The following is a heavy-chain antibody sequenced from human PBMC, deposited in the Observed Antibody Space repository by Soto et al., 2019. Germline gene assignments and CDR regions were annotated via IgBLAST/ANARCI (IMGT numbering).Heavy chain of an antibody. Sequence: GGSLRRSCAASGFTFSSYGMHWARRAPGKGLEWVAVIWYDGSNKYYAYSVKGRFTISRDNSKKTLYMQMNSLRAEDTAVYYCARAYDSRGLYYFDYWGQGTMVTVSS. CDR3: ARAYDSRGLYYFDY. CDR1: GFTFSSYG. CDR2: IWYDGSNK. J-gene: IGHJ4*02. V-gene: IGHV3-33*01. D-gene: IGHD3-22*01.